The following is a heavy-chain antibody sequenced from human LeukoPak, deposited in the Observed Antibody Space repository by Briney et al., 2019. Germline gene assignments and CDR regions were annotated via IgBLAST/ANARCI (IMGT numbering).Heavy chain of an antibody. CDR3: ARDPSYGFFDY. Sequence: GGSLRLSCAASGFTFSSYAMNWVRQAPGKGLEWVSAISGSGGSTYYADSVKGRFTISRDNSKNTLYLQMNSLRAEDTAVYYCARDPSYGFFDYWGQGTLVTVSS. CDR1: GFTFSSYA. CDR2: ISGSGGST. V-gene: IGHV3-23*01. J-gene: IGHJ4*02. D-gene: IGHD5-18*01.